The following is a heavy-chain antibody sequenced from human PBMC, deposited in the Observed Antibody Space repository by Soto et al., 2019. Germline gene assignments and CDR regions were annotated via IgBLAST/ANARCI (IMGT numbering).Heavy chain of an antibody. Sequence: VTLKESGPVLVKPTETLTLTCTVSGFSLSNARMGVSWIRQPPGKALEWLAHIFSNDDKYYSTSLKSRLTISKDTSKSQVGLTMTNMDPVDTATYYCARIRAWFGDTGSFGFDPCGQGTLVTVSA. CDR2: IFSNDDK. D-gene: IGHD3-10*01. CDR3: ARIRAWFGDTGSFGFDP. J-gene: IGHJ5*02. V-gene: IGHV2-26*01. CDR1: GFSLSNARMG.